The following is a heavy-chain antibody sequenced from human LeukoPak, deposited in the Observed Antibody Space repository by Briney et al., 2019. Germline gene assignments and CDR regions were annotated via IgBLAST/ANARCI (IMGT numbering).Heavy chain of an antibody. D-gene: IGHD6-6*01. CDR3: AKVRSSVNRYFDY. CDR2: IIGGGGST. V-gene: IGHV3-23*01. J-gene: IGHJ4*02. Sequence: GGSLRLSCAASGFPFSSHGMSWVRQAPGKGLEWVSGIIGGGGSTYYADSVKGRFTISRDNSKNTLYLQMNSLRAEDTAVYYCAKVRSSVNRYFDYWGQGTLVTVSS. CDR1: GFPFSSHG.